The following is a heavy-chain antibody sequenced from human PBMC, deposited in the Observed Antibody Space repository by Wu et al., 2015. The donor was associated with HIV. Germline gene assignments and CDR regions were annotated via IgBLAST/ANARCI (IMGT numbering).Heavy chain of an antibody. V-gene: IGHV1-8*02. Sequence: VQLVQSGTDVRKPGASVKVSCKASGYTFTDYYIHWVRQATGQGLEWMGWVNPNSGNTGSAQKFQGRVTMTRNTSISTTYMELSSLRSEDTAVYYCARGIGGYWGQGTLVTVSS. CDR1: GYTFTDYY. CDR2: VNPNSGNT. D-gene: IGHD3-16*01. CDR3: ARGIGGY. J-gene: IGHJ4*02.